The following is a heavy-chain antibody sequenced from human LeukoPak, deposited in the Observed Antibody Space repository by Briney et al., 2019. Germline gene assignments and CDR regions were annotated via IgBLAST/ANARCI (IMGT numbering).Heavy chain of an antibody. CDR3: ARVRGSFAFGI. CDR2: INPNSGGT. CDR1: GYTLTDYY. J-gene: IGHJ3*02. Sequence: ASVKVPCKASGYTLTDYYMHWVRQAPGQGLEWMGRINPNSGGTNYAQKFQGRVTMTRDTSISTAYMELSRLRSDDTAVYYCARVRGSFAFGIWGQGTMVTVSS. D-gene: IGHD3-16*01. V-gene: IGHV1-2*06.